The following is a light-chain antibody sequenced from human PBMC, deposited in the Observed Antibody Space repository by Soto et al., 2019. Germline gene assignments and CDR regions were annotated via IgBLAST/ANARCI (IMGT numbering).Light chain of an antibody. J-gene: IGKJ5*01. CDR2: TAS. CDR1: QSISNY. CDR3: QQSFSTPIT. Sequence: DIQMTQSPSSLSASVGDRVTITCLTSQSISNYLNWYQHKAGKAPKLLINTASSLQSGVPSRFSGSGSGTDFTLTISNLQPEDFATYYCQQSFSTPITFGQGTRLEI. V-gene: IGKV1-39*01.